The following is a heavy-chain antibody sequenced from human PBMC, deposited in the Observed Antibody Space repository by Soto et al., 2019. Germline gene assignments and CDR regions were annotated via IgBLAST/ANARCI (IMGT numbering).Heavy chain of an antibody. V-gene: IGHV3-30-3*01. CDR2: ISYDGSNK. Sequence: LRLSCAASGFTFSSYAMHWVRQAPGKGLEWVAVISYDGSNKYYADSVKGRFTISRDNSKNTLYLQMNSLRAEDTAVYYCARGMVYLDYWXQGTLVTVSS. D-gene: IGHD2-8*01. CDR3: ARGMVYLDY. CDR1: GFTFSSYA. J-gene: IGHJ4*02.